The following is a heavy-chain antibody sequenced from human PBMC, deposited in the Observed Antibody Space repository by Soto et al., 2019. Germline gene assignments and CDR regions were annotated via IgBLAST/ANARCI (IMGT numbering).Heavy chain of an antibody. D-gene: IGHD3-3*01. V-gene: IGHV4-59*01. CDR1: GGSISSYY. Sequence: QVQLQESGPGLVKPSETLSLTCTVSGGSISSYYWSWIRQPPGKGLEWIGYIYYSGSTNYNPSLKSRVTISVDTSKNQFSLKLSSVTAADTAVYYCAATIYDFWSGPTAPEKQTIRHAPLLFDYWGQGTLVTVSS. J-gene: IGHJ4*02. CDR3: AATIYDFWSGPTAPEKQTIRHAPLLFDY. CDR2: IYYSGST.